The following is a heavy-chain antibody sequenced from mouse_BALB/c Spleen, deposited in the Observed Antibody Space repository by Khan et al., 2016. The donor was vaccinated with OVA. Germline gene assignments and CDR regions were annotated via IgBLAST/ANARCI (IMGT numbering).Heavy chain of an antibody. D-gene: IGHD2-14*01. CDR2: INPDSSTI. V-gene: IGHV4-1*02. Sequence: EVQLQESGGGLVQPGGSLKLSCAASGFDFSRYWMSWVRQAPGKGLEWIGEINPDSSTINYTPSLKDKFIISRDNAKNTLYLPMSKVRYEDTALLYCARTGSYYRDDGGFAYWGQGTLVTVSA. CDR1: GFDFSRYW. CDR3: ARTGSYYRDDGGFAY. J-gene: IGHJ3*01.